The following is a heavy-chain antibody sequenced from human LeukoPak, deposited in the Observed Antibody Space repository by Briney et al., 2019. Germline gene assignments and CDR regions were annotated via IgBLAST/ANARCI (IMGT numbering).Heavy chain of an antibody. CDR2: IYYTGST. V-gene: IGHV4-39*01. CDR3: ARRGGSGRAFDY. J-gene: IGHJ4*02. CDR1: GASISGGTYY. D-gene: IGHD1-26*01. Sequence: KPSETLSLTCSVSGASISGGTYYWGWIRQPPGKGLEWIGSIYYTGSTYDNPSLKSRVTRSVDTSKNQFSLKLSSVTAADTAVYYCARRGGSGRAFDYWGQGTLVTVSS.